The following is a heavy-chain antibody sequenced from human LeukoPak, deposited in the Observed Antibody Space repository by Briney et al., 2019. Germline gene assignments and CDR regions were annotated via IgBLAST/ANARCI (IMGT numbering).Heavy chain of an antibody. CDR3: VKPPPRGYYYMDV. CDR2: ISGSGGST. CDR1: GFTFSSYA. J-gene: IGHJ6*03. V-gene: IGHV3-23*01. Sequence: PGGSLRLSCAASGFTFSSYAMSWVRQAPGKGLGWVSGISGSGGSTYYADSVKGRFTISRDNSKNTLYLQMHSLGVEDTAVYYCVKPPPRGYYYMDVWGKGTTVTVSS.